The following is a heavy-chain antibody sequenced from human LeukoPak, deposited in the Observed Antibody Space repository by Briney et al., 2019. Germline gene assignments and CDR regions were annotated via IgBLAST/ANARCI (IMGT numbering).Heavy chain of an antibody. Sequence: PSETLSLTCSVSGGSISGNNWWTWVRQSPGKGLEWIAEIHHTRSNNYNPSLKSPVTISVDRSKNQFSLHRTSVTAAETAIYYCARGAWMDKSYDFWGLGTQVSVSS. J-gene: IGHJ4*02. V-gene: IGHV4-4*02. CDR1: GGSISGNNW. CDR3: ARGAWMDKSYDF. D-gene: IGHD2-2*03. CDR2: IHHTRSN.